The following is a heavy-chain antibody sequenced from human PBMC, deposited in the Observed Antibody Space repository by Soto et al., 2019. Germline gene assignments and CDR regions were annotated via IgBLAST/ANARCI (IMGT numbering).Heavy chain of an antibody. Sequence: LSCAASVFTFSSYAMSWVRQAPGKGLEWVSAISGSGGSTYYADSVKGRFTISRDNSKNTLYLQMNSLRAEDTAVYYCAKETPDYIAAAGPYNWFDPWGQGTLVTVSS. CDR3: AKETPDYIAAAGPYNWFDP. D-gene: IGHD6-13*01. CDR1: VFTFSSYA. V-gene: IGHV3-23*01. J-gene: IGHJ5*02. CDR2: ISGSGGST.